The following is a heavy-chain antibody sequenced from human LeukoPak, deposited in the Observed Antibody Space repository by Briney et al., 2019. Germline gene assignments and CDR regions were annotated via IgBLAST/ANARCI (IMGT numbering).Heavy chain of an antibody. Sequence: SETLSLTCTVSGGSISSSSYYWGWIRQPPGKGLVWIGSIYYSGSTYYNPSLKSRVTISVDTSKKQFSLKLSSVTAADTAVYYCARLSSWAKFDYWGQGTLVTVSS. CDR1: GGSISSSSYY. CDR2: IYYSGST. V-gene: IGHV4-39*01. J-gene: IGHJ4*02. D-gene: IGHD6-13*01. CDR3: ARLSSWAKFDY.